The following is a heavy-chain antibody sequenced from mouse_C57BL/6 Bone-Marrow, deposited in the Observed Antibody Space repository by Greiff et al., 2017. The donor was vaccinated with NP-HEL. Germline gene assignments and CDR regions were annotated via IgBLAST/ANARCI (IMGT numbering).Heavy chain of an antibody. Sequence: EVKLVESGGGLVKPGGSLKLSCAASGFTFSASGMHWVRQAPEKGLEWVAYISSGSSTIYYADTVKGRFPISRCNAKTTLFLQMTSLRSEDTAMYYCASGDYAWFAYWGQGTLVTVSA. D-gene: IGHD2-4*01. CDR1: GFTFSASG. CDR2: ISSGSSTI. V-gene: IGHV5-17*01. J-gene: IGHJ3*01. CDR3: ASGDYAWFAY.